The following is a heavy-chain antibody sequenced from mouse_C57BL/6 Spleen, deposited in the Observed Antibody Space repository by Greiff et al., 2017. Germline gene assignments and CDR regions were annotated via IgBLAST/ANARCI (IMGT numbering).Heavy chain of an antibody. V-gene: IGHV5-9-1*02. D-gene: IGHD1-1*01. J-gene: IGHJ4*01. Sequence: VQLKESGEGLVKPGGSLKLSCAASGFTFSSYAMSWVRQTPEKRLEWVAYISSGGDYIYYADTVKGRFTISRDNARNTLYLQMSSLKSEDTAMYYCTRDGSSSYYAMDYWGQGTSVTVSS. CDR3: TRDGSSSYYAMDY. CDR2: ISSGGDYI. CDR1: GFTFSSYA.